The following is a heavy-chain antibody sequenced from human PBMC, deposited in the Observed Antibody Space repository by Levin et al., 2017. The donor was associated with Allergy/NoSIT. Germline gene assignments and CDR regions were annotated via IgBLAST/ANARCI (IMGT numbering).Heavy chain of an antibody. J-gene: IGHJ4*02. CDR2: IWYDGSNK. CDR3: ARDRGSSSWYIFDY. Sequence: GGSLRLSCAASGFTFSSYGMHWVRQAPGKGLEWVAVIWYDGSNKYYADSVKGRFTISRDNSKNTLYLQMNSLRAEDTAVYYCARDRGSSSWYIFDYWGQGTLVTVSS. D-gene: IGHD6-13*01. V-gene: IGHV3-33*01. CDR1: GFTFSSYG.